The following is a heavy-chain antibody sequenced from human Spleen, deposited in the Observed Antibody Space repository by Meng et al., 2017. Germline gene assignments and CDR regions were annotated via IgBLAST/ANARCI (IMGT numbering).Heavy chain of an antibody. CDR3: ARTTVVNSGLQAFDI. CDR2: FDPEDGET. D-gene: IGHD4-23*01. V-gene: IGHV1-24*01. Sequence: ASVKVSCKVSGYTLSKLSMHWVRQAPGKGLEWMGGFDPEDGETIYAQKFQGRVTMTEDTSTDTAYMELSSLRSEDTAVYYCARTTVVNSGLQAFDIWGQGTMVTVSS. J-gene: IGHJ3*02. CDR1: GYTLSKLS.